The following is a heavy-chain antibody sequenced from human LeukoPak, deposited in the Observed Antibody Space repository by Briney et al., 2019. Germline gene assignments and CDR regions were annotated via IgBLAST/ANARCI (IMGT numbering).Heavy chain of an antibody. D-gene: IGHD3-10*01. CDR1: GGTISSSSYY. CDR3: ARHNYGSGSYYYYYMDV. CDR2: IYYSGST. Sequence: SETLSLTCTVSGGTISSSSYYWGWIRQPPGKGLEWNGSIYYSGSTYYNPSLKSRVTISVDTSKNQFSLKLSSVTAADTAVYYCARHNYGSGSYYYYYMDVWGKGTTVTVSS. J-gene: IGHJ6*03. V-gene: IGHV4-39*01.